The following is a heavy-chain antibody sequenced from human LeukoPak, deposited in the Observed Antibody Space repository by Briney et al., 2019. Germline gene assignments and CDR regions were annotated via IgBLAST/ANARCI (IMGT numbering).Heavy chain of an antibody. V-gene: IGHV2-70*11. CDR2: IDWDDDK. CDR3: ARTIVAHTGNYYYYMDV. CDR1: GFSLSTSGMC. J-gene: IGHJ6*03. D-gene: IGHD5-12*01. Sequence: SGPTLVNPTQTLTLTCTFSGFSLSTSGMCVSWIRQPPGKALEWLARIDWDDDKYYSTSLKTRLTISKDTSKNLVVLTMTNMDPVDTATYYCARTIVAHTGNYYYYMDVWGKGTTVTVSS.